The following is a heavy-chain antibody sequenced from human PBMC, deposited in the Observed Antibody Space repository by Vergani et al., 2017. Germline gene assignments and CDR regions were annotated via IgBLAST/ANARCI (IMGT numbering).Heavy chain of an antibody. CDR2: IYYSGST. CDR3: ARAGAIYDFWSGYSGSAKHFDY. V-gene: IGHV4-59*01. J-gene: IGHJ4*02. CDR1: GGSISSYY. D-gene: IGHD3-3*01. Sequence: QVQLQESGPGLVKPSETLSLTCTVSGGSISSYYWSWIRQPPGKGLEWIGYIYYSGSTNYNPSLKSRVTISVDTSKNQFSLKLSSVTAADTAVYYCARAGAIYDFWSGYSGSAKHFDYWGQGTLVTVSS.